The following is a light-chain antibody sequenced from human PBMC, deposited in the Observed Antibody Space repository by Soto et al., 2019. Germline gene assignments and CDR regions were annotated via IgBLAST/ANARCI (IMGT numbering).Light chain of an antibody. V-gene: IGLV1-44*01. J-gene: IGLJ3*02. CDR1: SSNIARRS. Sequence: QSVLTQPPSASATPGQRVTISYSGSSSNIARRSVYWYQQLPGTAPKLLMYSSDLRPSGVPDRFSGSKSGTTASLAISGVQSEDEADYYCSTWDDSLNGWVFGGGTKLTVL. CDR3: STWDDSLNGWV. CDR2: SSD.